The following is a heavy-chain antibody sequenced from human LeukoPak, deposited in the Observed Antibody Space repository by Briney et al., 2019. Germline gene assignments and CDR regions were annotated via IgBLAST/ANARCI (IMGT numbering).Heavy chain of an antibody. Sequence: SETLSLTCTVSGVSISSGGYYWSWIRQHPGKGLEWIGYIYYSGSTNYNPSLKSRVTISVDTSKNQFSLKLSSVTAADTAVYYCARDGLYYYYGMDVWGQGTTVTVSS. V-gene: IGHV4-61*08. CDR3: ARDGLYYYYGMDV. CDR2: IYYSGST. J-gene: IGHJ6*02. CDR1: GVSISSGGYY.